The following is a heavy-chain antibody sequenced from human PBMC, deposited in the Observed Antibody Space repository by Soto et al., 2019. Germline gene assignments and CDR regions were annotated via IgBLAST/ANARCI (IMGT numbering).Heavy chain of an antibody. Sequence: GASVKVSCKASGYTFSRYGISWVRQAPGQRLEWIGWIVVGSGNTNYAQKFQERVTITRDMSTSTAYMELSSLRSEDTAVYYCAADWGPIAAAFSMDVWGQGTTVTVSS. CDR2: IVVGSGNT. V-gene: IGHV1-58*02. CDR1: GYTFSRYG. D-gene: IGHD6-13*01. CDR3: AADWGPIAAAFSMDV. J-gene: IGHJ6*02.